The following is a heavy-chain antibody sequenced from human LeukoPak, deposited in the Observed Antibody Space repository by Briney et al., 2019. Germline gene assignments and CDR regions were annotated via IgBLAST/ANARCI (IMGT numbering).Heavy chain of an antibody. CDR2: ISSSSSTI. D-gene: IGHD3-22*01. CDR1: GFTFSSYS. J-gene: IGHJ4*02. Sequence: PGGSLRLSCAASGFTFSSYSIDGVRQAPGKGLEWLSYISSSSSTIYFADSVKGRFTISRDNAKNSAYLHMNSLRAEDTAVYYCARVWSSGYTKDYWGQGTLVTVS. CDR3: ARVWSSGYTKDY. V-gene: IGHV3-48*04.